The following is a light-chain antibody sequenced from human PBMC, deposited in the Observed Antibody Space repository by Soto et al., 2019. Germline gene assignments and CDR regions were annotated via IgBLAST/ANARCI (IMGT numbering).Light chain of an antibody. CDR2: GAS. CDR1: QSVTSSF. CDR3: HQYCSSPST. V-gene: IGKV3-20*01. J-gene: IGKJ1*01. Sequence: ENVLTQSPGTLSLSPGERATLSCRASQSVTSSFLAWYQQKPGQAPRLLIYGASSRATGIPDRFSGSGAGTDFTLTISRLEPEDFAVYFCHQYCSSPSTFGQGTKVEIK.